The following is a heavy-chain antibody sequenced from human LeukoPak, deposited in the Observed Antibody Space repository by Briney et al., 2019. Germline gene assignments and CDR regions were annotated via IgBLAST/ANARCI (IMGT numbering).Heavy chain of an antibody. D-gene: IGHD2-21*02. V-gene: IGHV1-18*01. CDR3: ARDNVVTGTFDY. CDR1: GYIFSSYG. Sequence: GASVKVSCKASGYIFSSYGITWVRQAPGQGLECMGWISAYNGHTNFAQKFQDRVTMTTDTSTSTVYMELKSLRFDDTAVYYCARDNVVTGTFDYWGQGTLVIVSS. CDR2: ISAYNGHT. J-gene: IGHJ4*02.